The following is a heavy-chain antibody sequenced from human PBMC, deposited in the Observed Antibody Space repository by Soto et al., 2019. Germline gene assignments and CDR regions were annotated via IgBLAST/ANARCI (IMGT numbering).Heavy chain of an antibody. CDR1: GGSFSGYY. CDR3: AKDFVYDSSGFLPYFDY. J-gene: IGHJ4*02. V-gene: IGHV4-34*01. Sequence: SETLSLTCAVYGGSFSGYYWTWIRQPPGTGLEWIGEINHSGSTNYNPSLKSRVTISVDTSKNQFSLKLTSVTAADTAVYYCAKDFVYDSSGFLPYFDYWGQGTLVTVSS. D-gene: IGHD3-22*01. CDR2: INHSGST.